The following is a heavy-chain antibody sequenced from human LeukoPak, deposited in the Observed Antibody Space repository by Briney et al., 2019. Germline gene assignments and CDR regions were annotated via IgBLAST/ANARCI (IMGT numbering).Heavy chain of an antibody. CDR2: ISGSGGST. CDR3: AKDLFGGWYSNDAFDI. D-gene: IGHD6-19*01. CDR1: GFTFRTYG. V-gene: IGHV3-23*01. J-gene: IGHJ3*02. Sequence: PGGSLRLSCAASGFTFRTYGMHWARQAPGKGLEWVSAISGSGGSTYYADSVKGRFTISRDNSKNTLYLQMNSLRAEDTAVYYCAKDLFGGWYSNDAFDIWGQGTMVTVSS.